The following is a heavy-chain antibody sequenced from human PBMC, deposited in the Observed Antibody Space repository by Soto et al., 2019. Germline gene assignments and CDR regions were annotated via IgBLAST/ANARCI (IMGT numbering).Heavy chain of an antibody. CDR2: IYYSGTT. J-gene: IGHJ4*02. CDR1: GGSISSGDYH. Sequence: QVQLQESGPGLVKPSQTLSLTCYVSGGSISSGDYHWTWIRQHPGKGLEWIGHIYYSGTTYYNPSRKSLVTIPLDTSKNQFPLKLSSVTAADTAVYYCARDPVVGVTTTRYFLYWCQGTLLTVS. CDR3: ARDPVVGVTTTRYFLY. V-gene: IGHV4-31*01. D-gene: IGHD2-15*01.